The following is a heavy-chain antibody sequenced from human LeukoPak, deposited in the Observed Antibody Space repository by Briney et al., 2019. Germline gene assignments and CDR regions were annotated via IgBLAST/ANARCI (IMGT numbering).Heavy chain of an antibody. CDR3: ARDSSEFRSLIPH. V-gene: IGHV1-69*13. J-gene: IGHJ1*01. CDR1: GGTFSSYA. D-gene: IGHD2-21*01. CDR2: ITPMFGTG. Sequence: SVKVSCKASGGTFSSYAISWVRQAPGQGLEWMGGITPMFGTGKYAQKFQGRVTITADESTSTVYMELSSLRSEDTAVYYCARDSSEFRSLIPHWGQGTLVTVSS.